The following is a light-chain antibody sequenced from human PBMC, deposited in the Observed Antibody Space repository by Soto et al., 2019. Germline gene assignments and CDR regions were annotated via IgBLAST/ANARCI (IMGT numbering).Light chain of an antibody. CDR2: AAS. Sequence: DIQMTQSPSSLSASVGDRVTITCRASQSISKYLNWYHQKPRKAPKLLIYAASNLQSGVPSRFSGGGSGTDFTLTINSLQPEDSATYYCQQSYSSPGTFGPGTKVHIK. V-gene: IGKV1-39*01. J-gene: IGKJ3*01. CDR1: QSISKY. CDR3: QQSYSSPGT.